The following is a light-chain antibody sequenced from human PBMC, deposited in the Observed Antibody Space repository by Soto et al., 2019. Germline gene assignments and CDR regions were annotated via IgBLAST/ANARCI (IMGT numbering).Light chain of an antibody. CDR3: QQSYMDPIT. V-gene: IGKV1-39*01. CDR1: QDVSNY. CDR2: DAS. Sequence: DIQMTQSPSSLSASVGDRVTITCQASQDVSNYLNWYQQKLGKAPKLLIYDASNLQSGVPSRFSGSGGGTDFTLSISSVQPEDFATYFCQQSYMDPITFGQGTRLEIK. J-gene: IGKJ5*01.